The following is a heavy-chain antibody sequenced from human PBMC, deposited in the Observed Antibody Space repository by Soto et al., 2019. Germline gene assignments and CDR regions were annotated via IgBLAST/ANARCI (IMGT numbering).Heavy chain of an antibody. CDR3: AKVVRGVVRGNIMAPHYYFYYNMDV. Sequence: QEQLVESGGGAAQPGGSLRLSCAASGFNFNNYGMHWVRQAPGKGLAWVAVISYDGGKIYYADSVKGRFTISRDNSNNTLYLQMNSLRAEDTAVYYCAKVVRGVVRGNIMAPHYYFYYNMDVWGQGTTVTVSS. J-gene: IGHJ6*02. V-gene: IGHV3-30*18. CDR2: ISYDGGKI. D-gene: IGHD3-10*02. CDR1: GFNFNNYG.